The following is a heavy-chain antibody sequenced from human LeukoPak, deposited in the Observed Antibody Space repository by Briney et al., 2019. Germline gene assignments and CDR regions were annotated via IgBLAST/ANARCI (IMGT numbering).Heavy chain of an antibody. CDR3: ARVSFYHGSGSYYSACDP. J-gene: IGHJ5*02. D-gene: IGHD3-10*01. Sequence: PSETLSLTCTVSGGSISSYYWSWIRQPPGKGLEGIGYIYYSGSTNYNPSLKSRVTISVDTSKNQFSLKLSSVTAADTAVYYCARVSFYHGSGSYYSACDPWGQGTLVTVSS. CDR2: IYYSGST. V-gene: IGHV4-59*01. CDR1: GGSISSYY.